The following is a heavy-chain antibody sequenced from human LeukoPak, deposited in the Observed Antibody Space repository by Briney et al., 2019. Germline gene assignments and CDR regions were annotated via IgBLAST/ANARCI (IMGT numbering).Heavy chain of an antibody. CDR1: GYTFSSYW. V-gene: IGHV5-51*01. Sequence: GGSLRLSCKGSGYTFSSYWIGWVRQMPGKGLVWMGIIYPGDSDTRYSPSLQGQVTISVDTSIGTAYLQWSSLKASDTAIYYCARQNDFRLDYWGQGTLVTVSS. J-gene: IGHJ4*02. CDR2: IYPGDSDT. CDR3: ARQNDFRLDY. D-gene: IGHD3-3*01.